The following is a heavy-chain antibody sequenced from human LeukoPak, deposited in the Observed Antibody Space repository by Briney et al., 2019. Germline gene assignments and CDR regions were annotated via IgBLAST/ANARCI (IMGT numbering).Heavy chain of an antibody. CDR1: GGSISSNNW. V-gene: IGHV4-4*02. Sequence: SETLSLTCAVSGGSISSNNWWGWVRQPPGKGLEWIGEIYHSGSPNYNPSLKSRVTISVDKSRNHFSLNLSSVTAADTAVYYCARQPVDYYYYYGMDVWGQGTTVTVSS. CDR2: IYHSGSP. CDR3: ARQPVDYYYYYGMDV. J-gene: IGHJ6*02.